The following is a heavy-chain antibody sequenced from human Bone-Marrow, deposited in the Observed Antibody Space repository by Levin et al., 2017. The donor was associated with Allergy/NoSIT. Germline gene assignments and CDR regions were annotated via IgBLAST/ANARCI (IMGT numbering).Heavy chain of an antibody. J-gene: IGHJ5*02. Sequence: ASVKVSCKASGYSFSSYGISWVRQAPGQGLEWVGWISANSRSTNYAQKLQGRVTMTKDTSTGTAYMELRSLRSDDTAVYYCARSQEWFDPWGQGTLVTVSS. CDR1: GYSFSSYG. V-gene: IGHV1-18*01. CDR3: ARSQEWFDP. CDR2: ISANSRST.